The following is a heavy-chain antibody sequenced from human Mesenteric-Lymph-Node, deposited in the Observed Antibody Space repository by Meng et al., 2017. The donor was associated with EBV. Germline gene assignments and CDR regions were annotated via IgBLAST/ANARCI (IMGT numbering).Heavy chain of an antibody. CDR2: FAPEDGET. Sequence: QVQLVQSGAEVKKPGASVKVSCRVSGYTLTALSMHWVRQAPGKGLEWMGGFAPEDGETVYAQKFQGRITMTEDTSTDTAYMELSSLRSEDTAVYYCTSASQLWRVIDYWGQGTLVTVSS. V-gene: IGHV1-24*01. J-gene: IGHJ4*02. CDR1: GYTLTALS. CDR3: TSASQLWRVIDY. D-gene: IGHD5-18*01.